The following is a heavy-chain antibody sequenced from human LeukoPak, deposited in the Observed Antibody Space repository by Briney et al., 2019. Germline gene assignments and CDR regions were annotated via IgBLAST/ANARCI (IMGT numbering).Heavy chain of an antibody. J-gene: IGHJ4*02. Sequence: GRSLRLSCAASGFTFDDYAMHWVRQAPGKGLEWVSGISWNSGSIGYADSVKGRFTISRDNAKNSLYLQMNSLRAEDTALYYCAKGDFVYDSSGYYVGLWDYWGQGTLVTVSS. D-gene: IGHD3-22*01. CDR2: ISWNSGSI. V-gene: IGHV3-9*01. CDR3: AKGDFVYDSSGYYVGLWDY. CDR1: GFTFDDYA.